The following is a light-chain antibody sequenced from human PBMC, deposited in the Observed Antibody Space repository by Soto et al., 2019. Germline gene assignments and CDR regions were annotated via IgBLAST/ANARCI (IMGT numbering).Light chain of an antibody. Sequence: EIVLTQSPGTLSLSPGERGTLSCRASQTVSSNFLAWYQQKPGQAPRLLIFDASTRATGIPDRFTGSGSGTKFTLTISSLEPEDFAVYYCQQRNSWPPTFTFGQGTRLEIK. CDR1: QTVSSNF. CDR3: QQRNSWPPTFT. CDR2: DAS. V-gene: IGKV3D-20*02. J-gene: IGKJ5*01.